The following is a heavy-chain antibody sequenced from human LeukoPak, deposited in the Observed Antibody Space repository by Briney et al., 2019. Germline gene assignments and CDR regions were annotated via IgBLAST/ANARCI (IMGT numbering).Heavy chain of an antibody. CDR3: ARDSRGAFDY. Sequence: GCALRLSCAASGFTFSSYWMSWVRKAPGKGLEWVANIKQDGSEKYYVDSVKGRFTISRDNAKNSLYLQMNSLRAEDTAVYYCARDSRGAFDYWGQGTLVTVSS. CDR2: IKQDGSEK. D-gene: IGHD3-10*01. CDR1: GFTFSSYW. J-gene: IGHJ4*02. V-gene: IGHV3-7*01.